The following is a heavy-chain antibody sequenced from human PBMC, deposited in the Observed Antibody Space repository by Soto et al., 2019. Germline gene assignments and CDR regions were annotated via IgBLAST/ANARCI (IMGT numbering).Heavy chain of an antibody. CDR3: ARGLITGSHYSGGWYYFDS. Sequence: SETLSLTCAVYGESFSGHIWTWIRQTPGKGLQWIGQINHSGSASYNPSLKSRVNISVHTSNSQFSLELSSVTAADTAVYYCARGLITGSHYSGGWYYFDSWGQGTQVTVSS. D-gene: IGHD6-19*01. V-gene: IGHV4-34*01. CDR2: INHSGSA. J-gene: IGHJ4*02. CDR1: GESFSGHI.